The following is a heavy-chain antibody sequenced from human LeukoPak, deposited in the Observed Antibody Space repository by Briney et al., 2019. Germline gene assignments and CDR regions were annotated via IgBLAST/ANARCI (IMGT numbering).Heavy chain of an antibody. CDR2: VSAGSTGI. Sequence: PGGSLGLSCAGSGFNFGIYSMDWVRQAPGKGLEWVAYVSAGSTGIFYAASVKGRFSISRDNAQKSLYLQMNSLRAEDTAIYYCVREKGGFGFVLWGRGTLVTVSS. CDR1: GFNFGIYS. CDR3: VREKGGFGFVL. D-gene: IGHD3-16*01. V-gene: IGHV3-48*04. J-gene: IGHJ4*02.